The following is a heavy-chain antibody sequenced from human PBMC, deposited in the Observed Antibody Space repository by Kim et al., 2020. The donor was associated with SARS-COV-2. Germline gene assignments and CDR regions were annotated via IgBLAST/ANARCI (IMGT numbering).Heavy chain of an antibody. V-gene: IGHV3-11*06. CDR3: ARGGGYCSGGSCYTPGGHYGMDV. Sequence: GGSLRLSCAASGFTFSDYYMSWIRQAPGKGLEWVSYISSSSSYTNYADSVKGRFTISRDNAKNSLYLQMNSLRAEDTAVYYCARGGGYCSGGSCYTPGGHYGMDVWGQGTTVTVSS. J-gene: IGHJ6*02. CDR2: ISSSSSYT. CDR1: GFTFSDYY. D-gene: IGHD2-15*01.